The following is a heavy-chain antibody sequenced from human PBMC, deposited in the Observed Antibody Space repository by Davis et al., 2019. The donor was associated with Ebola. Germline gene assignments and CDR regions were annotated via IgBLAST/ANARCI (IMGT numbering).Heavy chain of an antibody. V-gene: IGHV3-23*01. Sequence: PGGSLRLSCAASGFTVSTNTMSWVRQAPGKGLQWVSAISGRGENTYYADSVKGRFTISRDNSKNTLYLQMNSLRADDTAMYYCARGPTNCYKCYYYMDVWGKGTTVTVSS. CDR3: ARGPTNCYKCYYYMDV. J-gene: IGHJ6*03. CDR2: ISGRGENT. D-gene: IGHD2-2*02. CDR1: GFTVSTNT.